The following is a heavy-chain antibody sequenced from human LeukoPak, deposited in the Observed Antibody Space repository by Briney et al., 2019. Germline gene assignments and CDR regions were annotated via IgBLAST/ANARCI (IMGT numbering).Heavy chain of an antibody. J-gene: IGHJ4*02. V-gene: IGHV4-59*01. Sequence: SETLSLTCTVSCGFISSYYWRWLRQPPGEGVEWIGYIYYSGSTNYNPSLKSRVTISVDTSKTQSSLKLSSVTGADTAVYYCARSTSSIYSYGYYFDYWGQGTLVTVSS. D-gene: IGHD5-18*01. CDR1: CGFISSYY. CDR2: IYYSGST. CDR3: ARSTSSIYSYGYYFDY.